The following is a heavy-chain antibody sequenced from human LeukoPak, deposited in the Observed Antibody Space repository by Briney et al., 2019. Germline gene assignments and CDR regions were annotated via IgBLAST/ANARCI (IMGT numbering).Heavy chain of an antibody. D-gene: IGHD6-13*01. Sequence: GGSLRLSCAASGFTFSNDWMDWVRQAPGKGLEWVGRIKSKTDGGTTDYAAPVKGRFTISRDDSKNTLYLQMNSLRAEDTAVYYCARDQEVELGDYWGQGTLVTVSS. CDR1: GFTFSNDW. J-gene: IGHJ4*02. CDR3: ARDQEVELGDY. V-gene: IGHV3-15*01. CDR2: IKSKTDGGTT.